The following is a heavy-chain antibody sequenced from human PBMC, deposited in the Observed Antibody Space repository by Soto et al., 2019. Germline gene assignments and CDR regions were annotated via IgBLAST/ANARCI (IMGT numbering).Heavy chain of an antibody. V-gene: IGHV3-9*01. CDR3: AKDMASVPTTFDY. Sequence: GGSLRLSCAASGFTFDDYAMHWVRQAPGKGLEWVSGISWNSGSIGYADSVKGRFTISRDNAKNSLYLQMNSLRAEDTALYYCAKDMASVPTTFDYWGQGTLVTVSS. D-gene: IGHD5-12*01. CDR2: ISWNSGSI. CDR1: GFTFDDYA. J-gene: IGHJ4*02.